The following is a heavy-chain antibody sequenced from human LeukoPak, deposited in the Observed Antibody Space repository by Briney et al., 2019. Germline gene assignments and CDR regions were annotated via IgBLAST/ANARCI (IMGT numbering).Heavy chain of an antibody. CDR3: GRHAYGGSPPVY. D-gene: IGHD4-23*01. CDR2: IYVSGTT. Sequence: GGSLRLSCAASGFTVRDSYMSWVRQAPGKRLEWVSFIYVSGTTFYAASVKGRFTISRDNSKNTVYIQMNSLRAEDTALYYCGRHAYGGSPPVYWGQGTLDTVSS. J-gene: IGHJ4*02. CDR1: GFTVRDSY. V-gene: IGHV3-53*01.